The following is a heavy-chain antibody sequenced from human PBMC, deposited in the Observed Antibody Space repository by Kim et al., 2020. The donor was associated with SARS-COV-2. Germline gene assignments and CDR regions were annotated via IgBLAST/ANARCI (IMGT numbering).Heavy chain of an antibody. V-gene: IGHV4-34*01. CDR2: INHSGST. CDR1: GGSFSGYY. J-gene: IGHJ6*02. CDR3: ASADTSARKRGTVVIPYYYYGMDV. D-gene: IGHD2-15*01. Sequence: SETLSLTCAVYGGSFSGYYWSWIRQPPGKGLEWIGEINHSGSTNYNPSLKSRVTISVDTSKNQFSLKLSSVTAADTAVYYCASADTSARKRGTVVIPYYYYGMDVWGQGTTVTVSS.